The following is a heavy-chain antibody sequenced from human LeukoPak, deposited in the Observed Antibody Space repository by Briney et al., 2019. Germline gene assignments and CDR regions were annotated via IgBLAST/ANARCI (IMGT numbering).Heavy chain of an antibody. J-gene: IGHJ3*02. Sequence: GESLKISCKTFGYRFSDYWIGRVRQMPGKGLDWMGIIHPDGSDTRYSQSFKGQVTISADKSTSTAYLQWSSLKASDTGMYYCARHIKPRYTMANAFEMWGQGTMVTVSA. CDR2: IHPDGSDT. CDR3: ARHIKPRYTMANAFEM. D-gene: IGHD3-3*01. CDR1: GYRFSDYW. V-gene: IGHV5-51*01.